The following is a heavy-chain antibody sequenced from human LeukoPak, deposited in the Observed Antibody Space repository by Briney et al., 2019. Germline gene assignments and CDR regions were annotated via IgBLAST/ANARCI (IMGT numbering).Heavy chain of an antibody. V-gene: IGHV3-74*01. J-gene: IGHJ5*02. D-gene: IGHD2-2*01. CDR3: ARGYCSSTGCYYASWFDP. CDR2: INSDGSYT. CDR1: GLTLSRYW. Sequence: GGSLRLSCLGSGLTLSRYWMHWVRQTPGKGLVWVSRINSDGSYTNYADSVKGRFTISRDNAKNTLYLQMNSLRAEDTAVYYCARGYCSSTGCYYASWFDPWGQGTLVTVSS.